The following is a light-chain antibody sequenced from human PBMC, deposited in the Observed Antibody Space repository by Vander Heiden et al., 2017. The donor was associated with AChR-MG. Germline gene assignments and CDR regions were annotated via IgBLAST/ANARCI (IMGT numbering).Light chain of an antibody. J-gene: IGKJ2*01. Sequence: EIVLTQSPGTLSLSPGERATLSCRASQTISSSYLAWYQQKPGLAPRLLIYSTSSRAVGIPARFSGSGSGADFTLTISRLEPEDFAVYYCQHYDYSPWYTFGQGTKLEIK. CDR1: QTISSSY. V-gene: IGKV3-20*01. CDR3: QHYDYSPWYT. CDR2: STS.